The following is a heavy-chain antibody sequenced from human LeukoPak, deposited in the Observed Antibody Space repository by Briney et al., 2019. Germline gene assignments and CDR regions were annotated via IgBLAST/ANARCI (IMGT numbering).Heavy chain of an antibody. D-gene: IGHD1-26*01. Sequence: GGSLRLSCAVYGFTFSSYAMSWVRQAPGKGLERVSVISVSGGSTYYADSVKGRFTISRDNSKNTLYLQMNSLRAEDTAVYYCAKDSIPALVYSGSYTYYFDFWGQGTLVTVSS. CDR1: GFTFSSYA. V-gene: IGHV3-23*01. CDR2: ISVSGGST. CDR3: AKDSIPALVYSGSYTYYFDF. J-gene: IGHJ4*02.